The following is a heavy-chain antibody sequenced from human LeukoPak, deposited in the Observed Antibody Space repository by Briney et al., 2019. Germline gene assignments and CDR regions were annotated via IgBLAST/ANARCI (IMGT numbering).Heavy chain of an antibody. J-gene: IGHJ4*02. D-gene: IGHD3-3*01. CDR1: GGTFSSYA. V-gene: IGHV1-69*06. CDR2: IIPIFGTA. CDR3: AGLGLVISAYNFDY. Sequence: ASVKVSCKASGGTFSSYAISWVRQAPGQGLEWMGGIIPIFGTASYAQKFQGRVTITADKSTSTAYMELSSLRSEDTAVYYCAGLGLVISAYNFDYWGQGTLVTVSS.